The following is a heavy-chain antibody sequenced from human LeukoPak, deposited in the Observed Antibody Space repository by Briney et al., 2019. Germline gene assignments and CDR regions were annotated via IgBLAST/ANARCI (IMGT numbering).Heavy chain of an antibody. V-gene: IGHV3-30*18. CDR2: ISYDGSNK. Sequence: GRSLRLSCAASGFTFSSYGMHWVRQAPGKGLEWVAAISYDGSNKYYADSVKGRFTISRDNSKNTLYLQMNSLRAEDTAVYYCAKEGYVWGSYRPKDYWGQGTLVTVSS. D-gene: IGHD3-16*02. CDR1: GFTFSSYG. CDR3: AKEGYVWGSYRPKDY. J-gene: IGHJ4*02.